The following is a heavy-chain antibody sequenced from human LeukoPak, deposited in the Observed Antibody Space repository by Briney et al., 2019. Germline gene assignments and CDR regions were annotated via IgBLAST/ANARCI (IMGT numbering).Heavy chain of an antibody. Sequence: GASVKVSCKASGYTFTSYDINWVRQATGQGLEWMGWMNPNSGNTGYGQKFQGRVTITRNTSISTAYMELSSLRSEDTAVYYCARPRSTVRGAPGYWGQGTLVTVSS. D-gene: IGHD3-10*01. CDR1: GYTFTSYD. CDR3: ARPRSTVRGAPGY. V-gene: IGHV1-8*01. J-gene: IGHJ4*02. CDR2: MNPNSGNT.